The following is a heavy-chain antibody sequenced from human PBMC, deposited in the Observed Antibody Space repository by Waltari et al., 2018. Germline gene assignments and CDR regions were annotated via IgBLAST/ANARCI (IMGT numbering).Heavy chain of an antibody. D-gene: IGHD3-22*01. J-gene: IGHJ2*01. CDR2: VYFTGTT. Sequence: QLQLQESGPGLVKPSETLSLACNVSGASISSSVHYWGWIRPPPGKGLEWIGSVYFTGTTYYNPSGKGRISIAVDTSKSQFSLRLTSVTAADTAVYYCARAYDSTGYYRYFDLWGRGTLVTVSS. CDR3: ARAYDSTGYYRYFDL. CDR1: GASISSSVHY. V-gene: IGHV4-39*01.